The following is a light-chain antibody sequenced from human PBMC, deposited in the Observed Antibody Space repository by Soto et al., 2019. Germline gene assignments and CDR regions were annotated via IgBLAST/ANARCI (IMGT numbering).Light chain of an antibody. V-gene: IGKV3-11*01. CDR1: QSVSSY. Sequence: EIVLTQSPATLSLSPGERATLSCRASQSVSSYLAWYQQKPGQAPRLLIYDASNRATGIPAMFSGSGSGTDFTLTICSLEPEDFAVYYCQQRSNWLYTFGQGTKLEIK. CDR3: QQRSNWLYT. J-gene: IGKJ2*01. CDR2: DAS.